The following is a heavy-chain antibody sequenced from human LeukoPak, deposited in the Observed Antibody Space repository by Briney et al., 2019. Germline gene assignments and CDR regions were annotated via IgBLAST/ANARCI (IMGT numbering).Heavy chain of an antibody. CDR3: ARPGGNYIWAFDM. D-gene: IGHD3-3*01. CDR1: GFTFNIHA. Sequence: PGGSLRLSCAASGFTFNIHAMNWVRQAPGRGLEWVSSIGRSGNTDYSDSVKGRFTISRDNSKNTLSLQMNSLRAEDTAVYYCARPGGNYIWAFDMWGQGTMVTVSS. CDR2: IGRSGNT. V-gene: IGHV3-23*01. J-gene: IGHJ3*02.